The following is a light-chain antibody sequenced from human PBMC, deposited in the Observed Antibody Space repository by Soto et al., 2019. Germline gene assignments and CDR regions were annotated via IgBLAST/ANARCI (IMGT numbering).Light chain of an antibody. Sequence: DIQMTQSPSSLSASVRDTVTITCRASQSINVHLNWYQQKPGEVPKLLIYAASNLHTGVPSRFSGSGSEADFALTISSLQPEDFATFYCQESYSTPYTFGPGTRLEIK. CDR3: QESYSTPYT. CDR2: AAS. V-gene: IGKV1-39*01. CDR1: QSINVH. J-gene: IGKJ2*01.